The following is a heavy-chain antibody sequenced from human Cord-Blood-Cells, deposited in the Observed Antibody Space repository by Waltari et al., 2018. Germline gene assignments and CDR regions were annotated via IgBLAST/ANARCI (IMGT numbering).Heavy chain of an antibody. V-gene: IGHV4-34*01. CDR2: TNHSGST. J-gene: IGHJ4*02. Sequence: QVQLQQWGAGLLKPSETLSLTCAVYGGSFSGYYWSWTRQPPGMGLEWMGETNHSGSTNYNPSLMSRVTISVVPSTNQFSLKLSSVTAADTAVYYCARLSVVVPAVYFDYWGQGTLVTVSS. CDR1: GGSFSGYY. CDR3: ARLSVVVPAVYFDY. D-gene: IGHD2-2*01.